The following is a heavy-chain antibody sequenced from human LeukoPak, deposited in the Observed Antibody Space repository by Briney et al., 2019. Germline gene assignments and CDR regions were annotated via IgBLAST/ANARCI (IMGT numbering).Heavy chain of an antibody. Sequence: PGGSLRLSCVVSGFTFSNYAMHWVRQAPGKGLEWLTFIRHDGTEKYYADSVKGRFTISRDNSRNTLFLQVNSLGPEDTAVYYCARLTVGQAGVGVTHFDYWGQGTLVSVSS. CDR1: GFTFSNYA. D-gene: IGHD1-26*01. CDR3: ARLTVGQAGVGVTHFDY. CDR2: IRHDGTEK. V-gene: IGHV3-30*02. J-gene: IGHJ4*02.